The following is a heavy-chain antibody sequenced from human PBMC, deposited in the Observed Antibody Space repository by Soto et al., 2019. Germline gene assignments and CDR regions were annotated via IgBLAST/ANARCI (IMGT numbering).Heavy chain of an antibody. D-gene: IGHD6-19*01. CDR1: GGSIDSGAFS. V-gene: IGHV4-30-2*01. J-gene: IGHJ4*02. CDR3: ARIHWAQSSLDY. CDR2: VTHSRTA. Sequence: SETLSLTCAVSGGSIDSGAFSLSWIRQPPGKGLEWVGYVTHSRTAYSTPSLNGRLTLSVDSSQTQFSLKLTSVTAADSAFYYCARIHWAQSSLDYWGRGILVTVSS.